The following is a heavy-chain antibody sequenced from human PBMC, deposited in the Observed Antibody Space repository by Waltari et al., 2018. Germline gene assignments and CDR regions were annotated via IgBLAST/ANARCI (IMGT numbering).Heavy chain of an antibody. CDR2: MYSGGST. J-gene: IGHJ2*01. D-gene: IGHD6-13*01. Sequence: EVQLVESGGGLIQPGGSLRLSCAASGFTVSSNYMSWVRQAPGKGLEWVSVMYSGGSTYYADSVKGRFTISRDNSKNTLYLQMNSLRAEDTAVYYCARRRQQARYPYGRYFDLWGRGTLVTVSS. CDR1: GFTVSSNY. CDR3: ARRRQQARYPYGRYFDL. V-gene: IGHV3-53*01.